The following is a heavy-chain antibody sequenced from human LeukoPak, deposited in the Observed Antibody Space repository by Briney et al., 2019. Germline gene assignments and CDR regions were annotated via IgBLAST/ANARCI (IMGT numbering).Heavy chain of an antibody. Sequence: PGGSLRLSCAASGFTFSSYSMNWVRQAPGKGLEWVSVISGSGGSTYYADSVKGRFTISRDNSKNTVYLQMNSLRAEDTAVYYCAKDTGHYYGSGSYYIGDYWGQGTLVTVSS. CDR3: AKDTGHYYGSGSYYIGDY. CDR2: ISGSGGST. CDR1: GFTFSSYS. V-gene: IGHV3-23*01. D-gene: IGHD3-10*01. J-gene: IGHJ4*02.